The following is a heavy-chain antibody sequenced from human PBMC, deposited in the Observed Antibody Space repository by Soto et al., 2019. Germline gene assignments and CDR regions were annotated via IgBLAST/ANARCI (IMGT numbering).Heavy chain of an antibody. Sequence: QVQLVQSGAEVKKPGASVKVACKASGYIFTNYYIHWVRQAPGQGLEWMGIINLSADRTSYAQKFQGRFTGTMDTSTSTVYMELGSLRSEETAVYYCVRDPSSGYRSFEYWGQGTLVTVSS. J-gene: IGHJ4*02. V-gene: IGHV1-46*03. CDR3: VRDPSSGYRSFEY. CDR2: INLSADRT. D-gene: IGHD3-22*01. CDR1: GYIFTNYY.